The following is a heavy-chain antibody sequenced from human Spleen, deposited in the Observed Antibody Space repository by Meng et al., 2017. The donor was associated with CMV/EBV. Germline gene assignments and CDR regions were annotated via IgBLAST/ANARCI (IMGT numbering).Heavy chain of an antibody. CDR1: GGSISVSY. V-gene: IGHV4-4*07. CDR3: ARAGEAGYSSSWALDY. CDR2: IYTSGST. Sequence: SGPGLGHPSQTLSLTCTVSGGSISVSYWIWTRQPAGKGLEWSGRIYTSGSTNYNPSLKSRVTMSVDTSKNQFSLKLSSVTAADTAVYYCARAGEAGYSSSWALDYWGQGTLVTVSS. D-gene: IGHD6-13*01. J-gene: IGHJ4*02.